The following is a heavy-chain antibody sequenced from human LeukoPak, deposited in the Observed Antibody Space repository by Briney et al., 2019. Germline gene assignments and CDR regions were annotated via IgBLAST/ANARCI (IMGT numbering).Heavy chain of an antibody. CDR1: GFTFSSYA. D-gene: IGHD2-2*01. J-gene: IGHJ4*02. CDR2: ISGSGGST. Sequence: GGSLRLSCAASGFTFSSYAMSWVRQAPGKGLESVSAISGSGGSTYYADSVKGRFTISRDNSKNTLYLQMNSLRAEDTAVYYCAKRDIVVVPAAIKSPWDDYWGQGTLVTVSS. CDR3: AKRDIVVVPAAIKSPWDDY. V-gene: IGHV3-23*01.